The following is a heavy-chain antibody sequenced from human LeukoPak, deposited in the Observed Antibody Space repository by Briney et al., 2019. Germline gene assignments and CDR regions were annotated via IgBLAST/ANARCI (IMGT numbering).Heavy chain of an antibody. CDR1: GGSISSSSYY. D-gene: IGHD2-8*01. J-gene: IGHJ4*02. Sequence: SETLSLTCTVSGGSISSSSYYWGWIRQPPGKGLEWIGSIYYSGSTYYNPSLKSRVTISVDTSKNQFSLKLSSVTAADTAVYYCASTLMVYAIAYGGLDYWGQGTLVTVSS. V-gene: IGHV4-39*01. CDR3: ASTLMVYAIAYGGLDY. CDR2: IYYSGST.